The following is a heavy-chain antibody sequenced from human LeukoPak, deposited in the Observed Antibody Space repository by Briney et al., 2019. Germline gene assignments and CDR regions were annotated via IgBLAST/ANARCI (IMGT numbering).Heavy chain of an antibody. CDR1: GFTFSSYA. J-gene: IGHJ6*02. D-gene: IGHD1-26*01. CDR3: AKATLQGATPLYYYYYYYGMDV. Sequence: GGSPRLSCAASGFTFSSYAMSWVRQAPGKGLEWVSAISGSGGSTYYADSVKGRFTISRDNSKNTLYLQMNSLRAEDTAVYYCAKATLQGATPLYYYYYYYGMDVWGQGTTVTVSS. V-gene: IGHV3-23*01. CDR2: ISGSGGST.